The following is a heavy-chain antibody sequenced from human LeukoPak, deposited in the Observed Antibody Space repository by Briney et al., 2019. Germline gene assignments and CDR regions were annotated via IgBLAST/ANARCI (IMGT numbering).Heavy chain of an antibody. V-gene: IGHV3-7*01. CDR2: IKEDGSLK. Sequence: GGSLTLSCAASGFTFSTYWMTWVRLAPGKGLEWVANIKEDGSLKYYVDSVKGRFTISRDNAKNSLYLQMNSLRDEDTAVYYCARDQKHGYTYGYPLDYWGQGTLVIVSS. CDR1: GFTFSTYW. J-gene: IGHJ4*02. D-gene: IGHD5-18*01. CDR3: ARDQKHGYTYGYPLDY.